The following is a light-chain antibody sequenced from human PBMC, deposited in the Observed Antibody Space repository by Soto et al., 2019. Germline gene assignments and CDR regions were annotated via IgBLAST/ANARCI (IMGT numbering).Light chain of an antibody. CDR3: CSYAASYTLL. CDR2: DAS. Sequence: QSALTQPRSVSASPGQSVTISCTGTSSNVGGYNYVSWYQQNPGKAPKLMIYDASKRPPGVPDRFSGSKSGNAASLTISGLQAEDEADYYCCSYAASYTLLFGGGTKLTVL. CDR1: SSNVGGYNY. V-gene: IGLV2-11*01. J-gene: IGLJ2*01.